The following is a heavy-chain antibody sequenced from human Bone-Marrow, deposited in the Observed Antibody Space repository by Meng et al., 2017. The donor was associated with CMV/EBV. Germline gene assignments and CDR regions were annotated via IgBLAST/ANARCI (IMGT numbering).Heavy chain of an antibody. D-gene: IGHD4/OR15-4a*01. CDR1: GLTLSDYY. Sequence: VQRVESGGGLVKPGGTLRLSFEASGLTLSDYYMSWIRQAPGKGLEWVSYISSSSSYTTYADSVKGLFTISRDNAKNSLYLQMNSLRAEDTAVYYCAGQTMAVDYWGQGTLVTVSS. J-gene: IGHJ4*02. CDR2: ISSSSSYT. CDR3: AGQTMAVDY. V-gene: IGHV3-11*06.